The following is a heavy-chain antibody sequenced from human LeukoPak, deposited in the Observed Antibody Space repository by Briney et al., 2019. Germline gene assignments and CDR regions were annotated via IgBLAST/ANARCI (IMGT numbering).Heavy chain of an antibody. CDR2: KYARGSS. D-gene: IGHD2-15*01. J-gene: IGHJ3*02. V-gene: IGHV4-4*07. Sequence: SSETLSLTCTVSGGSISNYYWSWIRQPAGKGLEWIGRKYARGSSNYSPPVQSRVTMSVDTSKNQFSLKLRSVTAADTAVYYRARGRYCSADICTGGDSFDIWGQGTMVSVSP. CDR3: ARGRYCSADICTGGDSFDI. CDR1: GGSISNYY.